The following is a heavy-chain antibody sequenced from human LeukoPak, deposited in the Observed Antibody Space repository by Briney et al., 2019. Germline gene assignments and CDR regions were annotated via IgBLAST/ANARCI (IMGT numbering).Heavy chain of an antibody. CDR2: INQEGSEK. CDR3: VRDHPAPGLIFDY. D-gene: IGHD3-16*01. Sequence: GGPLRLPCETLDFTYCPHGMRWPRGARGKALEWVDNINQEGSEKHYVGSVKGQFTISRDNAKNSLYLQMSSLRAEDTAVYYCVRDHPAPGLIFDYWGQGTLVTVSS. V-gene: IGHV3-7*03. J-gene: IGHJ4*02. CDR1: DFTYCPHG.